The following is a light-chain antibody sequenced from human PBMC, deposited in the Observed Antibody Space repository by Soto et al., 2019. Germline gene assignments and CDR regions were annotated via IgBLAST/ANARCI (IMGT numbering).Light chain of an antibody. CDR3: QVWDSSSDHPGVV. Sequence: ELTQPPSVSVAPGKTARITCGGNNIGSKGVHWYQQKPGQAPVLVIYFDSDRPSGIPERFSGSNSGNTATLTISGVEAGDEADYYCQVWDSSSDHPGVVFGGGTKLTVL. CDR2: FDS. V-gene: IGLV3-21*04. CDR1: NIGSKG. J-gene: IGLJ2*01.